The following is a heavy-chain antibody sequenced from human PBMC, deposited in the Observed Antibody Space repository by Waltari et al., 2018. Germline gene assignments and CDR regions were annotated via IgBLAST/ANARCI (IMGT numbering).Heavy chain of an antibody. CDR2: IHYRGTP. Sequence: QVQVQESGPGLVKPSETVSLACTVSGDSISTRSWTWIRQPPGKGLEWIGNIHYRGTPNYTPSLKSRVAISLDTSKNHLSLRLDSVTAADTALYFCVRGKLGFCTGSSCHLDLWGRETLVTVSS. D-gene: IGHD2-8*02. V-gene: IGHV4-59*11. CDR3: VRGKLGFCTGSSCHLDL. CDR1: GDSISTRS. J-gene: IGHJ5*02.